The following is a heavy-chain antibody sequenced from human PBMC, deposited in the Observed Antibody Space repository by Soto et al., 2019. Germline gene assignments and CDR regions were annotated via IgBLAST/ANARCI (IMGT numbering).Heavy chain of an antibody. Sequence: QVQLQESGPGLVKPSETLSLTCSVSDGSVNTGNYYWSWIRQPPGKGLECIGHIYYIVTTNYNPSLKSRVTISVDTSKNQFSLKVTSVTAADTAVYFCAREEKQLSRYGGDFDYWGQGILVTVSS. J-gene: IGHJ4*02. CDR2: IYYIVTT. D-gene: IGHD3-16*01. CDR3: AREEKQLSRYGGDFDY. V-gene: IGHV4-61*01. CDR1: DGSVNTGNYY.